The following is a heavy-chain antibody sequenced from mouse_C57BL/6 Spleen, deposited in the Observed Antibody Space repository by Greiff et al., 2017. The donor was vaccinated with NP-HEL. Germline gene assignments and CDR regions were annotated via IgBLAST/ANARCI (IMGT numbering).Heavy chain of an antibody. V-gene: IGHV1-52*01. J-gene: IGHJ1*03. CDR2: IDPSDSET. CDR1: GYTFTSYW. CDR3: ARNGNHWYFDV. D-gene: IGHD2-1*01. Sequence: VQLQQPGAELVRPGSSVKLSCKASGYTFTSYWMHWVKQRPIQGLEWIGNIDPSDSETHYNQKFKDKATLTVDKSSSTAYMQPSSLTSEDSAVYYCARNGNHWYFDVWGTGTTVTVSS.